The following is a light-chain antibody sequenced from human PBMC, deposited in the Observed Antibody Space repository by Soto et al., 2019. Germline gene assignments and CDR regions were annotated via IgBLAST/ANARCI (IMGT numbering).Light chain of an antibody. J-gene: IGKJ1*01. CDR3: QQSYSTPA. Sequence: EVVLTQSPGTLSLSPGERATLSCRASQTVGSDYLAWYQQKPDQAPRLLIYDAFIRATGVPDRFRGSRSGTDFTLTISSLQPEDFATYYCQQSYSTPAFGQGTKVDIK. CDR1: QTVGSDY. V-gene: IGKV3D-20*02. CDR2: DAF.